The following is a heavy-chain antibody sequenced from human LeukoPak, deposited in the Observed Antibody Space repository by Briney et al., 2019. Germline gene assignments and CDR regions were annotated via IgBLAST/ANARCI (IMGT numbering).Heavy chain of an antibody. CDR1: GFTFSRYW. J-gene: IGHJ3*02. CDR3: ARVDRSSGWLATSDDAFDI. V-gene: IGHV3-7*01. CDR2: IKQDGSEK. D-gene: IGHD6-19*01. Sequence: GGSLRLSCAASGFTFSRYWMSWVRQGQGKGLEWVANIKQDGSEKYYVDSVKGRFTISRDNAKNSLYLQMNSLRAEDTAVYYCARVDRSSGWLATSDDAFDIWGQGTMVTVSS.